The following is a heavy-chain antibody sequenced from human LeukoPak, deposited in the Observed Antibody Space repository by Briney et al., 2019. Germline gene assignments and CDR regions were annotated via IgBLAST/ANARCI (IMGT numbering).Heavy chain of an antibody. V-gene: IGHV1-8*01. CDR2: MNPNSVNT. Sequence: MGWMNPNSVNTGYAQKFQGRVTMTRNTSISTAYMELSSLRSEDTAVYYCARVGVNWFDPWGQGTLVTVSS. CDR3: ARVGVNWFDP. D-gene: IGHD3-16*01. J-gene: IGHJ5*02.